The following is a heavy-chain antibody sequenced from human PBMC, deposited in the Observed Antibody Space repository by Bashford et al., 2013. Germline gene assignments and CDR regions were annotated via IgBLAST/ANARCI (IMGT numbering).Heavy chain of an antibody. CDR3: ARDPTVAGTPYYFDS. J-gene: IGHJ4*02. D-gene: IGHD6-19*01. V-gene: IGHV1-2*02. CDR2: INPKSGAT. Sequence: WVRQAPGQGLEWMGWINPKSGATKYEQKFQGRVIMTTDTSVSTAYLEVSRLTYDDTAVYYCARDPTVAGTPYYFDSWGQGPLVTVSS.